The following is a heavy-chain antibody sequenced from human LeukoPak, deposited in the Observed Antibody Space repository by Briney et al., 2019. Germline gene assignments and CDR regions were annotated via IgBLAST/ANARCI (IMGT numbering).Heavy chain of an antibody. CDR1: NGSIISYY. Sequence: SSETLSLTCTVSNGSIISYYWSWIRQPPGKGLEWSGYIYYSGNTNYNPSLKSRVTISVDTSKNQFSLKLTSVTAADTAVYYCVRDKVSVYYYGMDVWGQGTTVIVSS. J-gene: IGHJ6*02. V-gene: IGHV4-59*01. CDR2: IYYSGNT. D-gene: IGHD6-6*01. CDR3: VRDKVSVYYYGMDV.